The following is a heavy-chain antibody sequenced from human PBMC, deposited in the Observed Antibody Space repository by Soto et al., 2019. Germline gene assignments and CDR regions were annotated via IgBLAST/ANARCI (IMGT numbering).Heavy chain of an antibody. CDR1: GFTFSSYE. J-gene: IGHJ3*02. Sequence: GGSLRLSCAASGFTFSSYEMNWVRQAPGKGLEWVSYISSSGSTIYYADSVKGRFTISRDNAKNSLYLQMNSLRAEDTAVYYCARDPDRGDIVIVVDAEADASDIWGQGTMVTVSS. CDR2: ISSSGSTI. CDR3: ARDPDRGDIVIVVDAEADASDI. D-gene: IGHD2-15*01. V-gene: IGHV3-48*03.